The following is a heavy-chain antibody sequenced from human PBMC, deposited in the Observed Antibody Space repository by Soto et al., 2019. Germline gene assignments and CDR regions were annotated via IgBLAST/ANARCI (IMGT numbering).Heavy chain of an antibody. D-gene: IGHD2-2*01. CDR1: GYTFTTYW. CDR2: IYPGDSET. J-gene: IGHJ5*02. CDR3: GGGGGGILSSASLYFVRP. V-gene: IGHV5-51*01. Sequence: GESLKISCKPSGYTFTTYWIGWVRQMPGKGLEWMGIIYPGDSETRYSPSFQGQVIISADKSVSTAYLQWSSLKASDTAIYYCGGGGGGILSSASLYFVRPLGPGTLVTVS.